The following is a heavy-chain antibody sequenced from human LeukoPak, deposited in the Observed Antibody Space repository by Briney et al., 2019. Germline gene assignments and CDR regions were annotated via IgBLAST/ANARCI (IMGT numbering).Heavy chain of an antibody. D-gene: IGHD3-16*01. CDR3: ARSYQGEGYAASVRYCYYYGMDV. J-gene: IGHJ6*02. Sequence: PSETLSLSCTVSGGSISGYYWSWIRQPPGKGLEWIGYIYYSGSTNYNPSLKSRVTISVDTSKNQFSLKLSSVTAADTAVYYCARSYQGEGYAASVRYCYYYGMDVWGQGTTVTVSS. CDR2: IYYSGST. V-gene: IGHV4-59*08. CDR1: GGSISGYY.